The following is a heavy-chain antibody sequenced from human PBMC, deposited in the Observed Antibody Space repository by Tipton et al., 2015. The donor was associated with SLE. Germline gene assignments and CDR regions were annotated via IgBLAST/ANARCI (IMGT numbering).Heavy chain of an antibody. CDR3: ARDTYFGLDV. CDR2: IYYSGTI. V-gene: IGHV4-59*08. CDR1: GGPTSSYY. Sequence: GLVKPSETLSLTCTVSGGPTSSYYWGWIRQPPGKGLEWIASIYYSGTINYNPSLKSRVTMSIDMSKNQFSVSLTSVTAADTAIYYCARDTYFGLDVWGQGTTVIVSS. D-gene: IGHD5-18*01. J-gene: IGHJ6*02.